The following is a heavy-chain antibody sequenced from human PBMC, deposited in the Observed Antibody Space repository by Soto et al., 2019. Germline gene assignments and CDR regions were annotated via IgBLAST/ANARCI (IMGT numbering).Heavy chain of an antibody. J-gene: IGHJ4*02. CDR2: IYYSGST. CDR1: GGSISSSSYY. V-gene: IGHV4-39*01. Sequence: QLQLQESGPGLVKPSATLSLTCNVSGGSISSSSYYWGWIRQPPGKGLEWIGSIYYSGSTYYNPSLKSRVTIAVDTSKNQFSLKLSSVTAADTAVYYCARIAVAGTFYWGQGTLVTVSS. CDR3: ARIAVAGTFY. D-gene: IGHD6-19*01.